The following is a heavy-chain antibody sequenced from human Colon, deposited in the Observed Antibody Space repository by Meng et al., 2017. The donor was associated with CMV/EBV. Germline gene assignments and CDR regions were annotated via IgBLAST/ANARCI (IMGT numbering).Heavy chain of an antibody. CDR1: AFTFNTER. J-gene: IGHJ4*02. D-gene: IGHD6-19*01. CDR3: ARGYTSGCRDY. Sequence: SCTSSAFTFNTERQPRVRRAPGQRLKWMGWVNTGNGNTQSSRIFQGRVTITRASSATTTYMELNSLTSEDTAVYYCARGYTSGCRDYWGQGTLVTVSS. V-gene: IGHV1-3*04. CDR2: VNTGNGNT.